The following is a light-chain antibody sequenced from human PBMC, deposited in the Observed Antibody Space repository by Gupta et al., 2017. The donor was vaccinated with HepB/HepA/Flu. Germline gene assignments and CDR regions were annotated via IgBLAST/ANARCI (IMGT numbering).Light chain of an antibody. CDR2: KAS. V-gene: IGKV1-5*03. CDR3: QQNNSYPLT. Sequence: DIQMTQSPSTLSASVGDRVTITCRASQSISSWLAWYQQKPGKAPKVLIYKASSLESGVPSRFSGSGSGTEFTLTISRLQPDDFASYYCQQNNSYPLTFGGGTXVEI. CDR1: QSISSW. J-gene: IGKJ4*01.